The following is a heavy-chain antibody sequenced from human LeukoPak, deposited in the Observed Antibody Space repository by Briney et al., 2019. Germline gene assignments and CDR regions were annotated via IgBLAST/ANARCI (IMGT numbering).Heavy chain of an antibody. CDR1: GFTFSSFA. CDR3: AKTFNNYGTSYYGMDV. Sequence: AGGSLRLSCAASGFTFSSFAMNWVRQAPGKGLQWVSSVSGSGSYTNYADSVKGRFTVSRDNSKNTLSLRMNSLSAEDTAVYYCAKTFNNYGTSYYGMDVWGQGTTVTVSS. J-gene: IGHJ6*02. V-gene: IGHV3-23*01. D-gene: IGHD4-11*01. CDR2: VSGSGSYT.